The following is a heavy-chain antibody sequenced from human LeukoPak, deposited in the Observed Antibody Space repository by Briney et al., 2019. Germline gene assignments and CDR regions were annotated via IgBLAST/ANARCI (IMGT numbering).Heavy chain of an antibody. Sequence: SVKVSCKASGGTFSSYAISWVRQAPGQGLDWMGGIIPIFGTANYAQKFQGRVTITVVESTSTAYMELSSLRSEDTAVYYCAVGYYDFWSGYPKQYYYYYYMDVWGKGTTVTVSS. D-gene: IGHD3-3*01. CDR2: IIPIFGTA. CDR3: AVGYYDFWSGYPKQYYYYYYMDV. V-gene: IGHV1-69*13. CDR1: GGTFSSYA. J-gene: IGHJ6*03.